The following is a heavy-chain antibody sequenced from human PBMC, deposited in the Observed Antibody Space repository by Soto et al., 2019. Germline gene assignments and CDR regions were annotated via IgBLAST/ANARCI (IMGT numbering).Heavy chain of an antibody. CDR1: GYTFSSYY. V-gene: IGHV1-46*03. D-gene: IGHD6-19*01. J-gene: IGHJ4*02. Sequence: ASVKVSCKASGYTFSSYYMHWVRQAPGQGLEWMGIINPSGGSTSYAQKFQGRVTMTRDTSTSTVYMELSSLRSEDTAVYYCARWSGWYNRYDYWGQGTLVTVSS. CDR3: ARWSGWYNRYDY. CDR2: INPSGGST.